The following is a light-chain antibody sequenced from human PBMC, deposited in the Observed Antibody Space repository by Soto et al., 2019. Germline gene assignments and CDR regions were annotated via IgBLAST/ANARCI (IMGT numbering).Light chain of an antibody. J-gene: IGLJ3*02. V-gene: IGLV3-25*03. Sequence: SYELTQPPSVSVSPGQTARITCSGDALPKQYAYWYQQKPGQAPVLVIYKDSERPSGIPERFSGSSSGTTVTLTISGGQAEDAADYYCQSADSSGTWLFGGGTKVTVL. CDR3: QSADSSGTWL. CDR1: ALPKQY. CDR2: KDS.